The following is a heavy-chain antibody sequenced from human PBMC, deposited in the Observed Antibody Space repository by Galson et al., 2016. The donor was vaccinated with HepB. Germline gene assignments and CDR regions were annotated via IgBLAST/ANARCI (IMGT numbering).Heavy chain of an antibody. J-gene: IGHJ6*02. D-gene: IGHD2-2*01. V-gene: IGHV3-74*01. CDR3: ARGPRYQVHYVMDA. CDR1: GFTFTQCW. CDR2: INNDGSST. Sequence: SLRLSCAASGFTFTQCWIHWVRLVPGKGLAWVGRINNDGSSTNYADSAKGRFTITRDNVENTVYLQMNSLTVEDTAIYFCARGPRYQVHYVMDAWGRGTTVTVS.